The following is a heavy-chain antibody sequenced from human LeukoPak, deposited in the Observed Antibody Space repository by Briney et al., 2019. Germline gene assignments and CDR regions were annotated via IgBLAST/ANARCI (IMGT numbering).Heavy chain of an antibody. D-gene: IGHD6-13*01. V-gene: IGHV4-30-4*01. J-gene: IGHJ6*02. CDR1: GGSISSGDYY. CDR2: IYYSGST. CDR3: ARAIAAAGYGMDV. Sequence: PSETLSLTSTVSGGSISSGDYYWSWIRQPPGKGLEWIGYIYYSGSTYYNPSLKSRVTISVDTSKNQFSLKLSSVTAADTAVYYCARAIAAAGYGMDVWGQGTTVTVSS.